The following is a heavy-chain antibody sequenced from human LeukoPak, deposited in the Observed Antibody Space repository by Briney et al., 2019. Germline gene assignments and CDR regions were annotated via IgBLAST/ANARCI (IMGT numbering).Heavy chain of an antibody. J-gene: IGHJ4*02. D-gene: IGHD6-13*01. CDR2: ISSSGSTI. V-gene: IGHV3-11*04. CDR3: ARDLGSSWYYFDY. Sequence: GGSLRLSCAASGFTFSDYYMSWIRQAPGKGLEWVSYISSSGSTIYYADSVKGRFTISRDNAKNSPYLQMNSLRAEDTAVYYCARDLGSSWYYFDYWGQGTLVTVSS. CDR1: GFTFSDYY.